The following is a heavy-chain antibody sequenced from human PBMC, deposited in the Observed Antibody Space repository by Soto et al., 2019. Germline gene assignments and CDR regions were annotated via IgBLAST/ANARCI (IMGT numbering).Heavy chain of an antibody. CDR1: RFTFGSYW. V-gene: IGHV3-7*03. D-gene: IGHD3-10*01. Sequence: PEGSLRLSCAASRFTFGSYWMSWVRQAPGKGLEWVGNIKQDGSEKYYVDSVKGRFTISRDKAQNSLYLQMNSLRAEDTAVYYCAREQTGNDAFDIWGQGTMVTVSS. CDR3: AREQTGNDAFDI. CDR2: IKQDGSEK. J-gene: IGHJ3*02.